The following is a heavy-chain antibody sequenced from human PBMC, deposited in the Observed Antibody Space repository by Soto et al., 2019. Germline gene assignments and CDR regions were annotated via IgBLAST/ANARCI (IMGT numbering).Heavy chain of an antibody. CDR1: GGSFNANW. Sequence: QVQLQQWGAGLLKPSETLSLTCAVSGGSFNANWWSWVRQPPGKGLEWIGEIYYNGNTNYNAALKSRVTISVDTSRNQFSLRLASVSAADTAIYYCAGARWDYWGQGTLVTVSS. J-gene: IGHJ4*02. D-gene: IGHD2-15*01. CDR3: AGARWDY. V-gene: IGHV4-34*01. CDR2: IYYNGNT.